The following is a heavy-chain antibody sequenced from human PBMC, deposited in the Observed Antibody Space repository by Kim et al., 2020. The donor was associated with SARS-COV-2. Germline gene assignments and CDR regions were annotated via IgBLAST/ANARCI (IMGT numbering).Heavy chain of an antibody. J-gene: IGHJ4*02. V-gene: IGHV4-39*01. CDR2: IHYGRYT. CDR1: GGSLTSSSFF. D-gene: IGHD5-12*01. CDR3: ATLDIVDY. Sequence: SETLSLTCTISGGSLTSSSFFWGWVRQPPGKGLEWIGNIHYGRYTYYSPSLKSRVTISVDASKNEFSLKLTSVTAADTAVYYCATLDIVDYWGQGTLVTVSS.